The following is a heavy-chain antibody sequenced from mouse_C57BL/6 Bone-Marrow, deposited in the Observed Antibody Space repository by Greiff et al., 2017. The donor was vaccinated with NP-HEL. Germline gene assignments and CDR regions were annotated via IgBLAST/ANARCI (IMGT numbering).Heavy chain of an antibody. V-gene: IGHV1-69*01. CDR1: GYTFTSYW. CDR3: ARGSVYGSSAY. J-gene: IGHJ3*01. CDR2: IDPSDSFT. Sequence: VQLQQPGAELVMPGASVKLSCKASGYTFTSYWMHWVKQRPGQGLEWIGEIDPSDSFTNYNQKFKGKSTLTVDEPSSTAYMQLRSLTSEDSAVNYCARGSVYGSSAYWGQGTLVTVSA. D-gene: IGHD1-1*01.